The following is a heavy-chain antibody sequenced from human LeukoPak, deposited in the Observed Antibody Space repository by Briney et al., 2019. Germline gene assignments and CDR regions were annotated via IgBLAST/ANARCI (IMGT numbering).Heavy chain of an antibody. D-gene: IGHD5-12*01. CDR3: ARSPGYTGYDLRYDY. J-gene: IGHJ4*02. CDR1: GGTFSSYA. V-gene: IGHV1-69*13. Sequence: SVKVSCKASGGTFSSYAINWVRQAPGQGLEWMGGIIPIFGTANYAQKSQGRVTISADESTSTGYMDLSSLRSEDTAVYFCARSPGYTGYDLRYDYWGQGTLVTVSS. CDR2: IIPIFGTA.